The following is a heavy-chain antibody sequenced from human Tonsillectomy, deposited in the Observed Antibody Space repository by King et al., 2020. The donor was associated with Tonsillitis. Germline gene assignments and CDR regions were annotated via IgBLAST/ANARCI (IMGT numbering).Heavy chain of an antibody. Sequence: VQLQESGPGLLKPSETLSLTCTVSGGSISGDYCSWIRQPPGKGLEWIANIYDSGTTNYNPSLKSRVPISIDTSNNQFSLKLSSVTAADTAVYYCAREISTDVDTSMVDAFDIWGQGTMVTVS. J-gene: IGHJ3*02. D-gene: IGHD5-18*01. CDR3: AREISTDVDTSMVDAFDI. V-gene: IGHV4-59*01. CDR1: GGSISGDY. CDR2: IYDSGTT.